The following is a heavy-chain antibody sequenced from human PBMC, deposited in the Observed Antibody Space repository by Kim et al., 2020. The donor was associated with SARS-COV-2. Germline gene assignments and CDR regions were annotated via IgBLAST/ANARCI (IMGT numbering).Heavy chain of an antibody. CDR3: ARESSAGSYYLDS. J-gene: IGHJ4*02. Sequence: NYNPPLKSRLSMSVGTSENEFSMKLSSVTAADTGVYYCARESSAGSYYLDSWGQGTLVTVSS. D-gene: IGHD3-10*01. V-gene: IGHV4-34*09.